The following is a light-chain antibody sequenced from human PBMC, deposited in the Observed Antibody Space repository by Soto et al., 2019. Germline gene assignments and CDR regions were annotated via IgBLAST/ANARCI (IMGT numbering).Light chain of an antibody. CDR3: QQSYRTRT. J-gene: IGKJ1*01. V-gene: IGKV1-39*01. CDR2: AES. CDR1: QSISTS. Sequence: DIQMTQSPSSLSASVGDRVTITCRASQSISTSLNWYQQKPGKAPKVLIYAESSLQSGVPSRFSGSGSGTDFTLTISSLQPEDFATYYCQQSYRTRTFGQGTKVDIK.